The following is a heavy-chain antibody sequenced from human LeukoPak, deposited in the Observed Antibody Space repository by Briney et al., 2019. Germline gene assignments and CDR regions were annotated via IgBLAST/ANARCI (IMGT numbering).Heavy chain of an antibody. V-gene: IGHV1-18*01. D-gene: IGHD6-13*01. CDR2: ISAYNGNT. J-gene: IGHJ4*02. CDR3: ARDLARIAAAGTYFDY. Sequence: VSVKVSCKASGYTFTSYGISWVRQAPGQGLEWMGWISAYNGNTNYAQKLQGRVTKTTETSTSTAYMELRSLRSDHTAVYYCARDLARIAAAGTYFDYWGQGTLVTVSS. CDR1: GYTFTSYG.